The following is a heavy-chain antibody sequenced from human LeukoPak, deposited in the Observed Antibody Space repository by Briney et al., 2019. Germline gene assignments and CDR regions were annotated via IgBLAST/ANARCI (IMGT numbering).Heavy chain of an antibody. J-gene: IGHJ4*02. CDR1: GGSISSYY. V-gene: IGHV4-4*07. Sequence: SETLSLTCTVSGGSISSYYWSWIRQPAGKGLEWIGRIYTSGSTNYNPSLKSRVTMSVDTSKNQFSLKLSSVTAADTAVYYCARGLNWSGYSWLDYWGQGTLVTVSS. CDR2: IYTSGST. D-gene: IGHD3-3*01. CDR3: ARGLNWSGYSWLDY.